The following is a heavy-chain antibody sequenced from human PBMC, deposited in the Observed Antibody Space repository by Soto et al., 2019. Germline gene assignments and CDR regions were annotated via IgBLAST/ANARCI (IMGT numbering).Heavy chain of an antibody. D-gene: IGHD3-10*01. CDR2: IYYSGST. Sequence: PSETLSLTCTVSGGSISSGGYYWSWIRQHPGKGLEWIGYIYYSGSTYYNPSLKSRVTISVDTSKNQFSLKLSSVTAADTAVYYCARGLWFRPGRGAYNRFDPWGQGNLVTVSS. CDR3: ARGLWFRPGRGAYNRFDP. CDR1: GGSISSGGYY. J-gene: IGHJ5*02. V-gene: IGHV4-31*03.